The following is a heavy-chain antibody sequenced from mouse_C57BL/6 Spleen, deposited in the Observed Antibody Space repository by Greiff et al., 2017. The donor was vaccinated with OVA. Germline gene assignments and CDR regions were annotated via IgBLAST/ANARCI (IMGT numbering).Heavy chain of an antibody. J-gene: IGHJ4*01. CDR1: GYTFTSYW. V-gene: IGHV1-55*01. Sequence: VQLQQPGAELVKPGASVKMSCKASGYTFTSYWITWVKQRPGQGLEWIGDIYPGSGSTNYNEKFKSKATLTVDTSSSTAYMQLSSLTSEDSAVYYCARDTTVVAPYYAMDYGGQGTSVTVSS. D-gene: IGHD1-1*01. CDR3: ARDTTVVAPYYAMDY. CDR2: IYPGSGST.